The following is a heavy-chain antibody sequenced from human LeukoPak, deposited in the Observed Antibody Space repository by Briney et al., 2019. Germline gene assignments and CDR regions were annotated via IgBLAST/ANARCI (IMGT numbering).Heavy chain of an antibody. V-gene: IGHV4-39*01. CDR3: ARLPFSRDGYNYVDF. J-gene: IGHJ4*02. CDR2: IYYSGST. CDR1: GGSISSRGYY. Sequence: TSETLSLTCTVSGGSISSRGYYWSWIRRPPGKGLEWIGSIYYSGSTYYNPSLKSRVTISVDTSKKQFSLKLTSVTAADTAVYYCARLPFSRDGYNYVDFWGKGTLVTVSS. D-gene: IGHD5-24*01.